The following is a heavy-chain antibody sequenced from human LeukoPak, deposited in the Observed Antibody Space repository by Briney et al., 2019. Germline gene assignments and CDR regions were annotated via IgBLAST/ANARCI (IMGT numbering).Heavy chain of an antibody. Sequence: GGSLRLSCAASGFTFSNSALSWVRQAPGKGLEWVSDISGSGGSTYYADSAKGRFTISRDNSKNTPYLQMNSLRVEDTAVYYCAKRIQSAMATGYWGQGTLVTVSS. CDR2: ISGSGGST. CDR3: AKRIQSAMATGY. J-gene: IGHJ4*02. V-gene: IGHV3-23*01. CDR1: GFTFSNSA. D-gene: IGHD5-18*01.